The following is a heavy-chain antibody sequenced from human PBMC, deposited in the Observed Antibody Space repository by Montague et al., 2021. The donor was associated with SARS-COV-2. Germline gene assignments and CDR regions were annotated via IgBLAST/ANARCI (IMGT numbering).Heavy chain of an antibody. V-gene: IGHV6-1*01. D-gene: IGHD6-19*01. CDR3: VRYSGWFYFDF. Sequence: CAISGDSVSSNSVAWSWIRQSPPRGLEWLGRIYYRSKWYSDYAPSVGGRLTVNPDASKNEFSLELNYVTPEDTAVYYCVRYSGWFYFDFWGQGTLVTVSS. J-gene: IGHJ4*02. CDR2: IYYRSKWYS. CDR1: GDSVSSNSVA.